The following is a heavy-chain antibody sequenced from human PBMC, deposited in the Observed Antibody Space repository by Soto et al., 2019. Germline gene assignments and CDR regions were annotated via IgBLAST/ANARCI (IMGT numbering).Heavy chain of an antibody. Sequence: PSETLSLTCTVSGGSISSGDYYWSWIRQPPGKGLEWIGYIYYSGSTYYNPSLKSRVTISVDTSKNQFSLKLSSVTAADTAVYYCARGKFDDFWSGSYGPATEYYYYGMDVWGQGTTVTVSS. D-gene: IGHD3-3*01. CDR2: IYYSGST. CDR1: GGSISSGDYY. J-gene: IGHJ6*02. CDR3: ARGKFDDFWSGSYGPATEYYYYGMDV. V-gene: IGHV4-30-4*01.